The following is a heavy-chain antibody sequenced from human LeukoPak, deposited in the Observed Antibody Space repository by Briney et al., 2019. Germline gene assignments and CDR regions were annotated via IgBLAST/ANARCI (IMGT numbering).Heavy chain of an antibody. CDR1: GFTFSSYS. V-gene: IGHV3-7*01. J-gene: IGHJ4*02. Sequence: PGGSLRLSCAASGFTFSSYSMNWVRQAPGKGLEWVANIKQDGSEKYYVDSVKGRFTISRDNAKNSLYLQMNSLRAEDTAVYYCARGRGSLSNWGQGTLVTVSS. CDR2: IKQDGSEK. D-gene: IGHD3-16*01. CDR3: ARGRGSLSN.